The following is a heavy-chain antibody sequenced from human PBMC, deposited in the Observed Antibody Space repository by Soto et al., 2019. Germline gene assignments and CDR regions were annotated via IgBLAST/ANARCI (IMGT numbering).Heavy chain of an antibody. J-gene: IGHJ4*02. D-gene: IGHD2-15*01. CDR1: GYTFTSYG. CDR2: ISPYNGNT. Sequence: QVQLVQSGPEVKKPGASVKVSCKASGYTFTSYGISWVRQAPGQGLEWMGWISPYNGNTNYARKLQGRATKTTDTSASKGNMDPSSMRAADTAFYYCARNLSGKLGYWGQGTLVTVSS. CDR3: ARNLSGKLGY. V-gene: IGHV1-18*01.